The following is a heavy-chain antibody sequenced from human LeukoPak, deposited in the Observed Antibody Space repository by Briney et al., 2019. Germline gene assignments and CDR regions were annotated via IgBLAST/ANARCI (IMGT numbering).Heavy chain of an antibody. D-gene: IGHD3-10*01. V-gene: IGHV3-21*01. Sequence: PGGSLRLSCAASGFTFNTYSMNWVRQAPGKGLEWVSSISSSSSYIYYTDSMKGRFTISRDNARKSLYLQMNSLRAEDTAVYYCAREPLWFGEFPLADYWGQGTLVTVSS. J-gene: IGHJ4*02. CDR1: GFTFNTYS. CDR2: ISSSSSYI. CDR3: AREPLWFGEFPLADY.